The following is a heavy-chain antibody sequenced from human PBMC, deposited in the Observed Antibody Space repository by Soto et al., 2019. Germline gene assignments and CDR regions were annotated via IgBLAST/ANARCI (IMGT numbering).Heavy chain of an antibody. CDR3: APARGSSHY. CDR2: IWYDGSNK. V-gene: IGHV3-33*01. J-gene: IGHJ4*02. Sequence: GGSLRLSCAASGFTFSSYGMHWVRQAPGKGLEWVAVIWYDGSNKYYADSVKGRFTIYRDNSKNTLYLQMNSLRAEDTAVYYCAPARGSSHYCGQGTLVTVSS. CDR1: GFTFSSYG. D-gene: IGHD1-26*01.